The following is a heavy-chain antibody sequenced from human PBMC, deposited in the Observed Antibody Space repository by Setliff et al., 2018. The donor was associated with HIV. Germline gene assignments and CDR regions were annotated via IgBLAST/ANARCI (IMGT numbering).Heavy chain of an antibody. V-gene: IGHV3-23*01. D-gene: IGHD3-3*01. Sequence: PGGSLRLSCAVSGFTFSSYGLSWVRQAPGKGLEWISAIGSGGDTYYADSVKGRFTISRDQSRSTLYLQMNSLRADDTAVYFCAKAIYGVVMDCFDSWGRGTLVTVSS. CDR3: AKAIYGVVMDCFDS. J-gene: IGHJ4*02. CDR2: IGSGGDT. CDR1: GFTFSSYG.